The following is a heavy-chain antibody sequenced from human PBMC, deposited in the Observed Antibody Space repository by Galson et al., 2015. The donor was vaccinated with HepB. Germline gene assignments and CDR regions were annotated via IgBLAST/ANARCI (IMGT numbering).Heavy chain of an antibody. D-gene: IGHD4-17*01. CDR2: IVVGSGNT. CDR1: GFTFTSSA. J-gene: IGHJ6*02. V-gene: IGHV1-58*01. CDR3: AATYGDYEYYYYYGMDV. Sequence: SVKVSCKASGFTFTSSAVQWVRQARGQRLEWIGWIVVGSGNTNYAQKFQERVTITRDMSTSTAYMELSSLRSEDTAVYYCAATYGDYEYYYYYGMDVWGQGTTVTVSS.